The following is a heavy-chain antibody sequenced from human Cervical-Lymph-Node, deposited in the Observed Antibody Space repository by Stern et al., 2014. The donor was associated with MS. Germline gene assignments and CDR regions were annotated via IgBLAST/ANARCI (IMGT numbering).Heavy chain of an antibody. CDR3: ARERIVVTNGWFDS. CDR2: INVGNGNT. Sequence: QVQLVQSGAEVKKPGASVKVSCKASGYTFTSNVLHWVRQAPGQRLEWIGWINVGNGNTKYSQKFQGRVTITSDTSANTAYMELSSLRSEDTTVYYCARERIVVTNGWFDSWGQGTLVTVSS. V-gene: IGHV1-3*01. D-gene: IGHD2-21*01. CDR1: GYTFTSNV. J-gene: IGHJ5*01.